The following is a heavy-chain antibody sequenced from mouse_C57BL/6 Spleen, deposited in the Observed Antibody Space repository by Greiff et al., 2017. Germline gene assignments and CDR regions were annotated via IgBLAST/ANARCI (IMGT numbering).Heavy chain of an antibody. CDR2: LDPSYSYT. Sequence: VQLQESGAELVQPGASVKLSCTASGFTFTSYWMQWVKQRPGQGLEWIGALDPSYSYTNYNQKFKGKATLTVDTSSSTAYMQLSSLTSEDSAVYYCARRQTAPSMFAYWGQGTLVTVSA. D-gene: IGHD3-2*01. V-gene: IGHV1-50*01. CDR1: GFTFTSYW. CDR3: ARRQTAPSMFAY. J-gene: IGHJ3*01.